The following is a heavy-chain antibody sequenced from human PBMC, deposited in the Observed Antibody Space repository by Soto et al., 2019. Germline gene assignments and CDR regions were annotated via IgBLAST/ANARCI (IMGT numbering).Heavy chain of an antibody. CDR3: ARERCTGGTCFAAFDI. D-gene: IGHD2-15*01. CDR2: IDPSDSYT. CDR1: GYSFTSYY. V-gene: IGHV5-10-1*01. J-gene: IGHJ3*02. Sequence: GESLKISCEASGYSFTSYYITWVRQMPGKGLEWMGRIDPSDSYTHYSPSFQGHVTISVDKSISTAYLHWSSLKASDTAMYYCARERCTGGTCFAAFDIWGQGTMVTVSS.